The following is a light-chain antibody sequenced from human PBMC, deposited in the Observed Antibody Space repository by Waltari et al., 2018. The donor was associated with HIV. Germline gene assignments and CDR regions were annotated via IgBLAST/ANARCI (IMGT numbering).Light chain of an antibody. J-gene: IGLJ1*01. CDR1: DIGSKG. Sequence: SYVLTQPPSVSVAPGKTARITCEGDDIGSKGVHWYQQKSGQAPMLVIYYDSGRPSGIPGRFSGSNSRNTATLTSSRVEAGDEADYYCQVWSSSRDHPYVFGTATKVTVL. CDR2: YDS. CDR3: QVWSSSRDHPYV. V-gene: IGLV3-21*04.